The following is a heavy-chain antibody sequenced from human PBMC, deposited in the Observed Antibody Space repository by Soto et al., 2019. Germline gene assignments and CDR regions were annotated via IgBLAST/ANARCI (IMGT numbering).Heavy chain of an antibody. V-gene: IGHV3-64*01. CDR1: GFTFSTYA. Sequence: EVQLVESGGGLVQPGGSLRLSCATSGFTFSTYAMHWVRQAPGKGLEYVSAISSNGRSTYYANSVKGRFTISRDNSKNTLYLQMDSLRAEDMAVYYCARGRCTNGVCYAPSDYWGQGTLVTVSS. CDR2: ISSNGRST. D-gene: IGHD2-8*01. J-gene: IGHJ4*02. CDR3: ARGRCTNGVCYAPSDY.